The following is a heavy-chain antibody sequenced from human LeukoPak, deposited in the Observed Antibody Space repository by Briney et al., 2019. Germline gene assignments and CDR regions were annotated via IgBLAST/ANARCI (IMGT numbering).Heavy chain of an antibody. CDR2: INNSGST. Sequence: SETLSLTCAVYGGSFSGYYWSWIRQPPGKGLEWIGEINNSGSTNYNPSLKSRVTISVDTSKNQFSLKLSSVTAADTAVYYCARGLNRHGYSYGYSNESDYWGQGTLVTVSS. J-gene: IGHJ4*02. D-gene: IGHD5-18*01. CDR1: GGSFSGYY. CDR3: ARGLNRHGYSYGYSNESDY. V-gene: IGHV4-34*01.